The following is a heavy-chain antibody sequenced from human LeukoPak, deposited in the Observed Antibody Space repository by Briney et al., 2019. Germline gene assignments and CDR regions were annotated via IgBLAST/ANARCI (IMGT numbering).Heavy chain of an antibody. Sequence: RSGGSLRLSCAASGFTVSSNYMSWVRQAPGKGLEWVSVIYSGGSTYYADSVKGRFPISRDHSKNPLYLQMNSLRAEDTAVYYCARDVGRIAVAGIGDAFDIWGQGTMVTVSS. CDR1: GFTVSSNY. D-gene: IGHD6-19*01. CDR3: ARDVGRIAVAGIGDAFDI. J-gene: IGHJ3*02. V-gene: IGHV3-66*01. CDR2: IYSGGST.